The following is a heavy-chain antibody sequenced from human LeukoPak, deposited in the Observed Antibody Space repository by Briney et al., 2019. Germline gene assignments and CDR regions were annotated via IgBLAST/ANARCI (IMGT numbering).Heavy chain of an antibody. CDR2: IYHSGST. CDR1: GYSISSGYY. Sequence: SETLSLTCTASGYSISSGYYWGWIRQPPGKGLEWIGSIYHSGSTYYNPSLKRRVTISVDTSKNQFTLKLSSVTAADTAVYYCARGIAAAVKYNWFDPWGQGTLVTVSS. CDR3: ARGIAAAVKYNWFDP. J-gene: IGHJ5*02. D-gene: IGHD6-13*01. V-gene: IGHV4-38-2*02.